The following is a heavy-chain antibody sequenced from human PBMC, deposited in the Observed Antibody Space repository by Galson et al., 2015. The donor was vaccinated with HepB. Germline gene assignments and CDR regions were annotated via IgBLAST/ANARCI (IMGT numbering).Heavy chain of an antibody. CDR2: ISPDGNTA. Sequence: SLRLSCAASGFTFSGHNMHWVRQAPVKGLEWLAIISPDGNTAYYADSVKGRLTISRDNSKNRLFLQVDGLRPEDTAMYYCAKDFQWNFDLWGQGTLVTVSS. CDR3: AKDFQWNFDL. J-gene: IGHJ4*02. CDR1: GFTFSGHN. V-gene: IGHV3-30*13. D-gene: IGHD3-9*01.